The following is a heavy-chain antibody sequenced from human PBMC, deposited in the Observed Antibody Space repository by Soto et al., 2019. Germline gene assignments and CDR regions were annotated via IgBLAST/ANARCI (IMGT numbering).Heavy chain of an antibody. CDR1: GYSFTDYH. D-gene: IGHD2-8*01. V-gene: IGHV1-2*04. Sequence: ASVKVSCKASGYSFTDYHLHWVRQAPGQGLEWLGRINPKSGGTSTAQKFQGWVTMTTDTSISTASMELTRLTSDDTAIYYCARGDSTDCSNGVCSFFYNHDMDVWGQGTTVTVSS. CDR3: ARGDSTDCSNGVCSFFYNHDMDV. CDR2: INPKSGGT. J-gene: IGHJ6*02.